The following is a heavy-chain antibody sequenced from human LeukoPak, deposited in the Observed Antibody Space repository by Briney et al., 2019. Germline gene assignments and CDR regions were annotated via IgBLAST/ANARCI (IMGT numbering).Heavy chain of an antibody. Sequence: SEILSLICTTSGAPISRFFWSWVRQPPGKGLEWIGNIYNGVPTFFNPSLKSRVSISVDTSKGQFSLQLASVTAADTAVYYCVQSTGWPGLDYWGQGILVTVSS. D-gene: IGHD6-19*01. CDR3: VQSTGWPGLDY. V-gene: IGHV4-4*09. CDR1: GAPISRFF. J-gene: IGHJ4*02. CDR2: IYNGVPT.